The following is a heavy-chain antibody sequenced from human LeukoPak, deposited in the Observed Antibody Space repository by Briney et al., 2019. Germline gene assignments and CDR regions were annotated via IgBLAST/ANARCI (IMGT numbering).Heavy chain of an antibody. D-gene: IGHD6-19*01. Sequence: PTGGSLRLSCAASGFTFSSYAMHWVRQAPGKGLEWVAVISYDGSNKYYADSVKGRFTISRDNSKNTLYLQMNSLRAEDTAVYYCARSYSSGWYAPIDYWGQGTLVTVSS. J-gene: IGHJ4*02. CDR2: ISYDGSNK. V-gene: IGHV3-30-3*01. CDR3: ARSYSSGWYAPIDY. CDR1: GFTFSSYA.